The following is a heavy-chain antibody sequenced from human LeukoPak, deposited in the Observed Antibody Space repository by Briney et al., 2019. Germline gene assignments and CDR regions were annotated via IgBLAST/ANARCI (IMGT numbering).Heavy chain of an antibody. V-gene: IGHV4-59*08. J-gene: IGHJ4*01. CDR2: IYSTGSA. Sequence: SETLSLTCTVSGSSINNNFWTWIRQPPGKGLEWIGHIYSTGSANYNPSLKSRVLISGDTSKNQISLKLASVTAADTAVYFCARHRDYYDTWGHGTLVTVSS. CDR3: ARHRDYYDT. D-gene: IGHD3-22*01. CDR1: GSSINNNF.